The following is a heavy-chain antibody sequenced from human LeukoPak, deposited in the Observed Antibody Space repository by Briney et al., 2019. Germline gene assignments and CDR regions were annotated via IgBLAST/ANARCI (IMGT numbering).Heavy chain of an antibody. J-gene: IGHJ4*02. CDR1: GFIFSNYW. D-gene: IGHD1-1*01. CDR3: ATDEAATGRLDY. Sequence: PGGSLRLSCAASGFIFSNYWMHWVRQAPGKGLVWVSRINSDGSSTSYADSVKGRFTISRDNAENTLYLQINSLRAEDTAVYYCATDEAATGRLDYWGQGTLVTDSS. V-gene: IGHV3-74*01. CDR2: INSDGSST.